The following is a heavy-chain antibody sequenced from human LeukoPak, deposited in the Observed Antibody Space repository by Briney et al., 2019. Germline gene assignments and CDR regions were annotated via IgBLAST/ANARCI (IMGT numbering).Heavy chain of an antibody. J-gene: IGHJ4*02. CDR1: GFTFDDYA. Sequence: GGSLRLSCAASGFTFDDYAMHWVRQAPGKGLEWVSGISWNSGSIGYADSVKGRFTISRDNAKNSLYQQMNSLRAEDTALYYCAKDMGSRTAGGFDYWGQGTLATVSS. D-gene: IGHD1-14*01. V-gene: IGHV3-9*01. CDR2: ISWNSGSI. CDR3: AKDMGSRTAGGFDY.